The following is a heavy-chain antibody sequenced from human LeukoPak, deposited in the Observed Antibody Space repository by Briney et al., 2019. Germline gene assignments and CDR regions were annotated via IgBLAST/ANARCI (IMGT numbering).Heavy chain of an antibody. CDR3: ARGAYDSSGYLFDY. V-gene: IGHV4-59*01. CDR1: GGSISSYY. CDR2: IYYSGST. Sequence: SETLSLTCTVSGGSISSYYWSWIRQPPGKGLEWIGYIYYSGSTNYNPSLKSRVTISVDTSKNQFSLKLSSVTAAVTAVYYCARGAYDSSGYLFDYWGQGTLVTVSS. D-gene: IGHD3-22*01. J-gene: IGHJ4*02.